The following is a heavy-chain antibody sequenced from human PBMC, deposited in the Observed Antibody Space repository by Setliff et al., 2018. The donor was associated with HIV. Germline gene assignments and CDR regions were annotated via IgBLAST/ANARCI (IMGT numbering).Heavy chain of an antibody. V-gene: IGHV4-38-2*01. CDR3: AVDRRAHDYNNYVYYYYGMDV. Sequence: SETLSLTCAASGYSISSGYYWGWIRQPPGKGLEWIGSFFRPGTTPYNPSLNSRATVSVDMSKNQLSLKLTSVTAADTAVYYCAVDRRAHDYNNYVYYYYGMDVWGQGTTVTVSS. CDR2: FFRPGTT. D-gene: IGHD4-4*01. J-gene: IGHJ6*02. CDR1: GYSISSGYY.